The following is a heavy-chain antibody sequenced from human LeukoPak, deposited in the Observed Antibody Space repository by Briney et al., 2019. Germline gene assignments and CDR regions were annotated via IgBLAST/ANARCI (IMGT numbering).Heavy chain of an antibody. V-gene: IGHV3-33*01. Sequence: GGSLRLSCAASGFTFSGHVMHWVRQAPGKGLEWVAVIWYDGSNKYSADSVKGRFTISRDNSKNTLYLQMNSLRAEDTAVYSCARASGPFDYWGQGTLVTVSS. J-gene: IGHJ4*02. CDR2: IWYDGSNK. CDR1: GFTFSGHV. CDR3: ARASGPFDY. D-gene: IGHD3-10*01.